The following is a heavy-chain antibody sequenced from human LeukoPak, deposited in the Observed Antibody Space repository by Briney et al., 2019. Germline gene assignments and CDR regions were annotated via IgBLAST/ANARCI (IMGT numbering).Heavy chain of an antibody. Sequence: GGSLRLSCAASGFTFSSYGMHWVRQVPGKGLEWVGVICYDGCNKYYADSVKGRVTISTDNSNNTPYLHMNSLKAADTAVYYCAKDQLIAGYYYMDVWGKGTTVTVSS. J-gene: IGHJ6*03. V-gene: IGHV3-33*06. CDR2: ICYDGCNK. D-gene: IGHD2-21*01. CDR3: AKDQLIAGYYYMDV. CDR1: GFTFSSYG.